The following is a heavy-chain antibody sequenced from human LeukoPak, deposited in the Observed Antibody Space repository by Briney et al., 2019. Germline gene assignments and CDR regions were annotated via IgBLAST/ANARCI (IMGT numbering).Heavy chain of an antibody. CDR1: GYSIGSGYY. Sequence: SETLSLTCTVSGYSIGSGYYWGWIRQPPGKGLEWIESIYHSGSTYYNPSLKSRVTISVDTSKNQFSLKLSSVTAADTAVYYCARPYSSSWSFNYWGQGTLVTVSS. D-gene: IGHD6-13*01. CDR3: ARPYSSSWSFNY. V-gene: IGHV4-38-2*02. CDR2: IYHSGST. J-gene: IGHJ4*02.